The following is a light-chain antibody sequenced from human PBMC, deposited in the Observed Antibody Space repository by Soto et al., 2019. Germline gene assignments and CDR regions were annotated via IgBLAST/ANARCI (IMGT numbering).Light chain of an antibody. Sequence: QSLLTQPPSVSGTPGQRVTISCSGGSSNIGTYTVTWYQQLPETAPKLIIYTDYQLTSGVPVRFSGSKSGTSASMAIIGLQSEDEADYYCASWDDSLHGGVFGGGTKLTV. V-gene: IGLV1-44*01. CDR2: TDY. CDR3: ASWDDSLHGGV. CDR1: SSNIGTYT. J-gene: IGLJ3*02.